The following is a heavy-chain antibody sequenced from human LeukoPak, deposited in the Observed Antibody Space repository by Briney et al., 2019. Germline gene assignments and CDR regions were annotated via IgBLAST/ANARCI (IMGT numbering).Heavy chain of an antibody. J-gene: IGHJ6*03. D-gene: IGHD6-19*01. CDR1: GFTFSSYG. CDR2: IRYDGSNK. Sequence: GGSLRLSCAASGFTFSSYGMHWVRQAPGKGLEWVAFIRYDGSNKYYADSVKGRFTISRDNSKNTLYLQMNSLRAEDTAVYYCAKEGSGWDNYYYYYMDVWGKGTTVTVSS. CDR3: AKEGSGWDNYYYYYMDV. V-gene: IGHV3-30*02.